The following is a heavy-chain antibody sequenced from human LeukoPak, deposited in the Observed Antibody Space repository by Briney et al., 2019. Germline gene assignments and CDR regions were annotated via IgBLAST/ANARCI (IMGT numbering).Heavy chain of an antibody. CDR1: GYSIRSGYY. Sequence: SETLSLTCAVSGYSIRSGYYWGWIRQPPGKGLEWIGSIYHSGSTHYNPSLKSRVTTSVDTSKNQFSLKLSSVTAADTAVYYCARRGYYYDSSGNNWFDPWGQGTLVTVSS. J-gene: IGHJ5*02. V-gene: IGHV4-38-2*01. D-gene: IGHD3-22*01. CDR2: IYHSGST. CDR3: ARRGYYYDSSGNNWFDP.